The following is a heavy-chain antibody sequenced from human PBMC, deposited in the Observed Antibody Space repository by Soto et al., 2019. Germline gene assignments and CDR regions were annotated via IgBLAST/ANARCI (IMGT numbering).Heavy chain of an antibody. CDR3: ARDRGADYYDSSGPPPAFDI. CDR2: IYYSGST. V-gene: IGHV4-30-4*01. J-gene: IGHJ3*02. D-gene: IGHD3-22*01. Sequence: SETLSLTCTVSGGSISSGDYYWSWIRQPPGKGLEWIGYIYYSGSTYYNPSLKSRVTISVDTSKNQFSLKLSSVTAADTAVYYCARDRGADYYDSSGPPPAFDIWGQGTMVTVSS. CDR1: GGSISSGDYY.